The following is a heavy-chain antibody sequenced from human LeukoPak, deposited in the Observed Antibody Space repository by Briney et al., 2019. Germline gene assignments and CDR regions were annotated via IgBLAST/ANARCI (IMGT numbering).Heavy chain of an antibody. CDR2: IYTSGST. V-gene: IGHV4-4*07. Sequence: SETLSLTCTVSGGSISSYYWSWIRQPAGKGLEWIGRIYTSGSTNYNPSLKSRVTMSVDTSKNQFSLKLSSVTAADTAVFYCATAVAGTERWSYYMDVWGKGTTVTISS. D-gene: IGHD6-19*01. CDR1: GGSISSYY. J-gene: IGHJ6*03. CDR3: ATAVAGTERWSYYMDV.